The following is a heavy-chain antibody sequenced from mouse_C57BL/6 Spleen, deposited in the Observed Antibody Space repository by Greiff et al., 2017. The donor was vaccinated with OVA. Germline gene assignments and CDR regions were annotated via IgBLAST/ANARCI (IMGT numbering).Heavy chain of an antibody. J-gene: IGHJ4*01. CDR1: GYTFTSYG. V-gene: IGHV1-81*01. Sequence: QVQLQQSGAELARPGASVKLSCKASGYTFTSYGISWVKQRTGQGLEWIGEIYPRSGNTYYNEKFKGKAPLTADKSSSTAYMELRSLTSEDSAVYVCARGGSGSSYEDAMDYWGQGTSVTVSS. CDR2: IYPRSGNT. D-gene: IGHD1-1*01. CDR3: ARGGSGSSYEDAMDY.